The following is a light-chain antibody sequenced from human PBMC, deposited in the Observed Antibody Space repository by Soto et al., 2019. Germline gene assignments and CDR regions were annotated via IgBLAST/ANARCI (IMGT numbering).Light chain of an antibody. V-gene: IGKV3-11*01. CDR3: QQRSNGPAFT. Sequence: EIVLTQSPATLSLSPGERATLSCRASQSVSSYLAWYQQKPGQAPRLLIYDSSNRATGIPARFSGSGSGTDFTLTISSLEPEDCAVYYCQQRSNGPAFTFGQGTKLAIK. CDR2: DSS. CDR1: QSVSSY. J-gene: IGKJ2*01.